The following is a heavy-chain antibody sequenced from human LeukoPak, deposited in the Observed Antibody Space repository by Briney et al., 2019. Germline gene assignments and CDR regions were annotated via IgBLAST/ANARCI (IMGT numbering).Heavy chain of an antibody. V-gene: IGHV3-23*01. J-gene: IGHJ4*02. D-gene: IGHD6-13*01. CDR1: GFTFSSYG. CDR3: AKDRRQLANFDY. Sequence: RPGGSLRLSCVASGFTFSSYGMSWVRQAPGKGLEWVSGFGGGGGPTYYADSVKGRFTISGDNSKNTLYLQMNSLRADDTAVYYCAKDRRQLANFDYWGQGTLVTVSS. CDR2: FGGGGGPT.